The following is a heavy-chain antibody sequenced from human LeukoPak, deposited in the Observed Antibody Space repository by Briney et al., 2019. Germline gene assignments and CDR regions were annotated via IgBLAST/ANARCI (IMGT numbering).Heavy chain of an antibody. V-gene: IGHV4-30-4*07. CDR1: GDSISRGGYE. J-gene: IGHJ5*02. Sequence: SETLSLTCAVSGDSISRGGYEGPWIRQKQGKGLEWIANIHDSGSTYYNPSLKSRLSISIDTSKNQFSLKLNSVTAADTAVYYCARVVAAAGNNWFDPWGQGTLVTVSS. D-gene: IGHD6-13*01. CDR2: IHDSGST. CDR3: ARVVAAAGNNWFDP.